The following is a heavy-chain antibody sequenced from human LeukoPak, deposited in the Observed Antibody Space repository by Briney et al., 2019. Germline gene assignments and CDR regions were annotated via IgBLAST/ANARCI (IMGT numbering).Heavy chain of an antibody. D-gene: IGHD3-10*01. CDR3: AKEGD. Sequence: GGSLRLSCAASGFTFDDYAMHWVRQAPGKGLEWVSGISWNSDSIGYADSVKGRFTISRDNAKNSLYLQMNSLRAEDTALYYCAKEGDWGQGTLVTVSS. CDR1: GFTFDDYA. CDR2: ISWNSDSI. V-gene: IGHV3-9*01. J-gene: IGHJ1*01.